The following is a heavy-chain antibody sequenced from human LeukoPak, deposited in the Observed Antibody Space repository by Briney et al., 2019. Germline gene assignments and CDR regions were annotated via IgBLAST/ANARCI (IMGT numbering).Heavy chain of an antibody. J-gene: IGHJ6*01. CDR1: GFTFSSYA. V-gene: IGHV3-30*04. Sequence: PGGSLRLSCAASGFTFSSYAMHWVRQAPGKGLEWVAVISYDGSNKYYADSVKGRFTISRDNSKNTLYLQMNSLRAEDTAVYYCARDPEGITMVRGVTMDVWGKGPRSPSPQ. CDR3: ARDPEGITMVRGVTMDV. D-gene: IGHD3-10*01. CDR2: ISYDGSNK.